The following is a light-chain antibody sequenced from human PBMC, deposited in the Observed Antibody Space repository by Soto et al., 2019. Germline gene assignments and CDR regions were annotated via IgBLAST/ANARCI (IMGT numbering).Light chain of an antibody. CDR2: AAS. CDR1: QSISSY. J-gene: IGKJ2*01. Sequence: DIEMTQSPSSLSASVGDRVTITCRASQSISSYLNWFQQKPGKAPNLLIYAASTLQSGVPSRFSGSVSGTDFTLTISSLQPEDFATYYCQQSYSTPLTVGQGTKLEIK. V-gene: IGKV1-39*01. CDR3: QQSYSTPLT.